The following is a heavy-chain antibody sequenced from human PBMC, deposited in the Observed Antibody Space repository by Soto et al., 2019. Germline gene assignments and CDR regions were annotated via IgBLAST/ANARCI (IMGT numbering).Heavy chain of an antibody. V-gene: IGHV3-48*04. Sequence: GSLRLSCAASGFTFSSYAMSWVRQAPGKGLEWVSYISGSGSTIYYADSVKGRFTISRDNAKNSLYLQMNSLRAEDTAVYYCARAPKVITRAFDIWGQGTMVTVSS. CDR2: ISGSGSTI. J-gene: IGHJ3*02. D-gene: IGHD2-21*01. CDR1: GFTFSSYA. CDR3: ARAPKVITRAFDI.